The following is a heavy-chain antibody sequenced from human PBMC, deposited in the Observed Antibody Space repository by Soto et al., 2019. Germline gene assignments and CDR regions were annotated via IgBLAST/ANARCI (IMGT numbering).Heavy chain of an antibody. J-gene: IGHJ5*02. CDR2: LSGDGKAT. Sequence: EARLLESGGGLVQPGGSLRLSCAASGLTVGSSAMTWVRQAPGKGLEWISSLSGDGKATYYADSVKGRFTISRDISKNTLFLQMDSLRVEDTAIYFCARITRSWGQGTRVTVSS. V-gene: IGHV3-23*01. CDR1: GLTVGSSA. D-gene: IGHD3-3*01. CDR3: ARITRS.